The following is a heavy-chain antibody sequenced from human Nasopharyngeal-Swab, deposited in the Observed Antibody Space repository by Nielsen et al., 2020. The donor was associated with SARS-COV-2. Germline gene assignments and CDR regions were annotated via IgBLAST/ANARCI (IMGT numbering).Heavy chain of an antibody. Sequence: GGSLRLSCAASGFTFSSYAMSWVRQAPGKGLEWVSAISGSGGSTYYADSVKGRFTISRDNSENTLYLQMNSLRAEDTAVYYCAKDEPYYDSSGYNYYYYYYMDVWGKGTTVTVSS. V-gene: IGHV3-23*01. CDR2: ISGSGGST. CDR3: AKDEPYYDSSGYNYYYYYYMDV. CDR1: GFTFSSYA. D-gene: IGHD3-22*01. J-gene: IGHJ6*03.